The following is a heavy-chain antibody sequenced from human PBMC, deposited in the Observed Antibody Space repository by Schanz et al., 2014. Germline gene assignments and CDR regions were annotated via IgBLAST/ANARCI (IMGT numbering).Heavy chain of an antibody. V-gene: IGHV3-33*01. J-gene: IGHJ6*02. CDR1: GFIFSRYA. Sequence: QEQLVESGGGVVQPGRSLRLSCAASGFIFSRYAMHWVRQAPGKGLEWVAVIWHDGSIKYYGDSVKGRFTISRDNSKNTLYLQMNSLRAEDTAVYYCARQRSYFYAMDVWGQGTTVTVSS. CDR2: IWHDGSIK. CDR3: ARQRSYFYAMDV.